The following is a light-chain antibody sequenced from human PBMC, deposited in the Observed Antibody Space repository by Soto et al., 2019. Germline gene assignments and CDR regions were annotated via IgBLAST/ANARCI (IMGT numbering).Light chain of an antibody. CDR3: MQALQTRT. CDR2: LGS. Sequence: DVVLIQSPLSLPVTPGEPASIFCKSSQSLLHSNGYNYLDWYLQKPGQSPQLLIYLGSNRASGVPDRFSGSGSGTDFTLKISRVEAEDVGVYYCMQALQTRTFGQGTKVDI. CDR1: QSLLHSNGYNY. V-gene: IGKV2-28*01. J-gene: IGKJ1*01.